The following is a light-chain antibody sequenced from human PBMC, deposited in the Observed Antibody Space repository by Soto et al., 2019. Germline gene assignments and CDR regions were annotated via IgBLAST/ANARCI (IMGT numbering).Light chain of an antibody. V-gene: IGKV3-20*01. J-gene: IGKJ2*01. CDR2: GAS. CDR1: QSVTNRY. CDR3: QQYGNSPRT. Sequence: EIVLTQSPGTLSLSPGERATLSCRASQSVTNRYLAWYQQKPGQATRLLIYGASSRATGIPDRFSGSGSGTDFPLTFRILEPYDFAVYYCQQYGNSPRTFGQATTRVIK.